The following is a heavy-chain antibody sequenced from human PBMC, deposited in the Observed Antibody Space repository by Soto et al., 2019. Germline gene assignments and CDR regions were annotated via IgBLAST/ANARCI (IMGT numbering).Heavy chain of an antibody. CDR1: GHSIRSGYY. J-gene: IGHJ4*02. V-gene: IGHV4-38-2*02. CDR2: IYHSGST. D-gene: IGHD6-19*01. Sequence: SETLSLTCSVSGHSIRSGYYWGWIRQPPGKGLEWIGSIYHSGSTYYNPSLKSRVTISVDTSKNQFSLKLSSVTAADTAVYYCARVKQWLVPIDYWGQGTLVTVSS. CDR3: ARVKQWLVPIDY.